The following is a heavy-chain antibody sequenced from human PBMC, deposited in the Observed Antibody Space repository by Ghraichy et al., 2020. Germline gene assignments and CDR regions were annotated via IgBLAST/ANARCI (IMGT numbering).Heavy chain of an antibody. CDR3: AHRRGDYTYWYFDL. CDR2: IYWDDDK. CDR1: GFSLSTSGVG. Sequence: SGPTLVKPTQTLTLTCTFSGFSLSTSGVGVGWIRQPPGKALEWLALIYWDDDKRYSPSLKSRLTITKDTSKNQVVLTMTNMDPVDTATYYCAHRRGDYTYWYFDLWGRGTLVTVSS. J-gene: IGHJ2*01. V-gene: IGHV2-5*02. D-gene: IGHD4-17*01.